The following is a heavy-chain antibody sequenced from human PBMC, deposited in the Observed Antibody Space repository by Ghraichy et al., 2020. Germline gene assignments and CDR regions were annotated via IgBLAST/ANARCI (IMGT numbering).Heavy chain of an antibody. Sequence: GSLRLSCTASGFTFGDYAMSWFRQAPGKGLEWVGFIRSKAYGGTTEYAASVKGRFTISRDDSKSIAYLQMNSLKTEDTAVYYCTRPMYYYDSSGYWNVVAWTGADAFDIWGQGTMVTVSS. CDR2: IRSKAYGGTT. V-gene: IGHV3-49*03. CDR1: GFTFGDYA. J-gene: IGHJ3*02. D-gene: IGHD3-22*01. CDR3: TRPMYYYDSSGYWNVVAWTGADAFDI.